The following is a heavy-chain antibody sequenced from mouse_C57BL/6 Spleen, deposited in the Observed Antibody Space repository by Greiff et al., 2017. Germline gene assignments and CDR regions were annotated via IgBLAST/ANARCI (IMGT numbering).Heavy chain of an antibody. J-gene: IGHJ1*03. CDR1: GYTFTSYW. D-gene: IGHD2-3*01. CDR2: INPSNGGT. V-gene: IGHV1-53*01. CDR3: ARWGTDDGYGYFDV. Sequence: QVQLQQSGTELVKPGASVKLSCKASGYTFTSYWMHWVKQRPGQGLEWIGNINPSNGGTNYNEKFKSKATLTVDKSSSTAYMQLSSLTSEDSAVYYCARWGTDDGYGYFDVWGTGTTVTVSS.